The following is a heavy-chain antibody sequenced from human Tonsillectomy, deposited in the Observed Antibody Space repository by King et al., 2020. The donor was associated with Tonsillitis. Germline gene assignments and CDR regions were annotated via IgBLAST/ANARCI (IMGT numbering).Heavy chain of an antibody. Sequence: QLVQSGGGLVQPGGSLRLSCAASGFTFSSYWMTWVRQAPGKGLEWVANIKKDGSETYYVNSVKGRFTISRDNAKNSLYLQMSSLRGEDTAVYYCARAPPYSGSLYYSDYWGQGTLVTVSS. CDR3: ARAPPYSGSLYYSDY. CDR1: GFTFSSYW. D-gene: IGHD1-26*01. V-gene: IGHV3-7*03. J-gene: IGHJ4*02. CDR2: IKKDGSET.